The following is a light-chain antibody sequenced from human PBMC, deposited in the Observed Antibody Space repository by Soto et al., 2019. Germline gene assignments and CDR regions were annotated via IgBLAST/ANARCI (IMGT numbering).Light chain of an antibody. V-gene: IGKV1-5*01. CDR1: QTISGW. J-gene: IGKJ1*01. CDR3: LQYNGYYRT. CDR2: DAS. Sequence: DIQMTQSTSTLSASVGDRVTSTCRASQTISGWLAWYQQRPGKAPNLLIFDASTLESGVPSRFSGSGSGTTFTLTISSLQSDDFATYYCLQYNGYYRTFGQGTMVDI.